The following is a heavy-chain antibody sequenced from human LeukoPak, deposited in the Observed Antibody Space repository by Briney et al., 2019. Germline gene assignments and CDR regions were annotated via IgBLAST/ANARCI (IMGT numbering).Heavy chain of an antibody. J-gene: IGHJ4*02. CDR2: ISSSSSTI. V-gene: IGHV3-48*04. CDR1: GFTFSSYS. CDR3: AKDRGVIKSAYYFDY. Sequence: GGSLRLSCAASGFTFSSYSMNWVRQAPGKGLEWVSYISSSSSTIYYADSVKGRFTISKDNAKNSLYLQMNSLRAEDTAVYYCAKDRGVIKSAYYFDYWGQGTLVTVSS. D-gene: IGHD3-10*01.